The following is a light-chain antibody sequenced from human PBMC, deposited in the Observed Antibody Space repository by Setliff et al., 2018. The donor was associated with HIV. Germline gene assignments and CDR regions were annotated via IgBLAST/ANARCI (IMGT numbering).Light chain of an antibody. Sequence: QSALAQPASVSGSPGQSITISCTGTSSDVGGYSYVSWYQQHPGKAPKPIIYEVRNRPSGVSNRFSGSKSGNTASLTISGLQAEDEADYYCISYATTNTLPFGTGTKGTVL. CDR1: SSDVGGYSY. CDR2: EVR. J-gene: IGLJ1*01. CDR3: ISYATTNTLP. V-gene: IGLV2-14*01.